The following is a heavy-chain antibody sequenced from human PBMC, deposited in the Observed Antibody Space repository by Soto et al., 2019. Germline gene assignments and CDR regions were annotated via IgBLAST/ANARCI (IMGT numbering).Heavy chain of an antibody. CDR2: INHSGST. V-gene: IGHV4-34*01. J-gene: IGHJ6*03. D-gene: IGHD2-15*01. CDR3: ARGEVVLVAAHTYLDYYYHCYYMAV. Sequence: PSETLSLTCAVYGGSFSGYYWSWIRQPPGKGLEWIGEINHSGSTNYNPSLKSRDTISVDTSKNHFSLTLSSLTAADPAVYYCARGEVVLVAAHTYLDYYYHCYYMAVWGKGTTVTGSS. CDR1: GGSFSGYY.